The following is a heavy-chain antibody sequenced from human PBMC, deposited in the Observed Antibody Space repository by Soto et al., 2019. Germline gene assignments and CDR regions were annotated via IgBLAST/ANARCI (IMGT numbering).Heavy chain of an antibody. D-gene: IGHD2-2*01. V-gene: IGHV4-31*03. CDR1: GGSISSGGYY. CDR2: SYDSGIT. Sequence: SETLSLTCTVSGGSISSGGYYWSWIRQHPGEGLEWIGYSYDSGITYYNPSLKSRVTISVDTSKNQFSLKVSSMTAADTAVYNCARVGGTAVFPYPFDPGGRGILVTVSS. CDR3: ARVGGTAVFPYPFDP. J-gene: IGHJ5*02.